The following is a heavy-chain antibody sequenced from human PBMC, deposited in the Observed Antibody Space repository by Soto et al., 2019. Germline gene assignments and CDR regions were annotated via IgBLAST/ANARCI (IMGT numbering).Heavy chain of an antibody. V-gene: IGHV4-59*08. CDR3: ARQFFSSSWAALPSAFDI. D-gene: IGHD6-13*01. J-gene: IGHJ3*02. Sequence: QVQLQESGPGLVKPSETLSLTCTVSGGPISSYYWSWIRQPPGKGLEWIGYIYYSGSTNYNPSLKSRVTISVDTSKNQFSLKLSSVTAADTAVYYCARQFFSSSWAALPSAFDIWGQGTMVTVSS. CDR1: GGPISSYY. CDR2: IYYSGST.